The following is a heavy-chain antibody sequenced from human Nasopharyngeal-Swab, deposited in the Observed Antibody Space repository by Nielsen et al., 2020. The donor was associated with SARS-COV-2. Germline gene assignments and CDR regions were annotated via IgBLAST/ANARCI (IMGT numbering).Heavy chain of an antibody. V-gene: IGHV4-4*02. J-gene: IGHJ4*02. CDR2: IFHGGLI. CDR3: ARVPAGCSSTSCYLID. CDR1: GAFISSPNW. Sequence: GSLRLSCAVSGAFISSPNWWNWVRQSSGRGLDWIGEIFHGGLINYNPSLKSRVTISIDNSKNQFSLKLNSMTAADTAVYYCARVPAGCSSTSCYLIDWGQGILVTVSS. D-gene: IGHD2-2*01.